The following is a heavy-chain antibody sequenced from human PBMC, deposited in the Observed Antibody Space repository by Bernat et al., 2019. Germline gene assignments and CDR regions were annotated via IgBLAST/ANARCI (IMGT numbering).Heavy chain of an antibody. V-gene: IGHV4-34*01. CDR2: INHSGST. CDR3: ARGGFFDY. J-gene: IGHJ4*02. CDR1: GGSFSGYY. Sequence: QVQLQQWGTGLLKPSETLSLTCAVYGGSFSGYYWSWIRQPPGKGLEWIGEINHSGSTNYNPSLKSRVTISVDTSKNQFSLKLSSVTAADTAVYYCARGGFFDYWGQGTLVTVSS. D-gene: IGHD3-10*01.